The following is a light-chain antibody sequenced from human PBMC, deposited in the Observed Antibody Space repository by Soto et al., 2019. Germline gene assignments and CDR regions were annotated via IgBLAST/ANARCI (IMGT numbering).Light chain of an antibody. V-gene: IGLV2-14*01. CDR2: EVS. J-gene: IGLJ2*01. CDR1: SSDVGGYNY. CDR3: SSYTTSSTRV. Sequence: QSALTQPPSASGSPGQSVTISCTGTSSDVGGYNYVSWYQQHPGKAPKLMIYEVSNRPSGVSHRFSGSKSGNTASLTISGLQAEDEADYYCSSYTTSSTRVFGGGTKLTVL.